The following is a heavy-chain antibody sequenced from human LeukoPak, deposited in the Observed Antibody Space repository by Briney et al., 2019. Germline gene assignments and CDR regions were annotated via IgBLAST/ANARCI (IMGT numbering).Heavy chain of an antibody. CDR1: GFSVTTYA. V-gene: IGHV3-23*01. CDR3: AKGRWGLTINNFDI. J-gene: IGHJ3*02. D-gene: IGHD3-9*01. Sequence: GGSLTLSCAASGFSVTTYAMGWVRQAPGKGLEWVSVISDRGDSTHYADSVKGRFTISRDSSKNTWYLQMNSLRGEDTAVYYCAKGRWGLTINNFDIWGQGTMVTVSS. CDR2: ISDRGDST.